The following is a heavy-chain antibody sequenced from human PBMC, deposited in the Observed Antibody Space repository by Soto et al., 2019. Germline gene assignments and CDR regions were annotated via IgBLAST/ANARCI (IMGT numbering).Heavy chain of an antibody. CDR1: GYTFTSYD. CDR3: ARGRIIVAGGFDP. Sequence: QVQLVQSGAEVKKPGASVKVSCKASGYTFTSYDIIWVRQATGQGLEWMGWMNPSTGNTDSAEKFQGRLTMTRNTSISTVYMELSSLRFEDTAVYYCARGRIIVAGGFDPWGQGTLVTVS. J-gene: IGHJ5*02. D-gene: IGHD6-19*01. CDR2: MNPSTGNT. V-gene: IGHV1-8*01.